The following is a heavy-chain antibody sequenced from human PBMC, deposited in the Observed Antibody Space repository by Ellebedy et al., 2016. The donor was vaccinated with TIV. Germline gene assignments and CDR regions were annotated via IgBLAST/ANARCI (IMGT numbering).Heavy chain of an antibody. Sequence: SGPTLVXPTQTLTLTCTFSGFSLSTSGVGVGWIRQSPGKALEWLALIYWNDDRRYSPSEKSRLSITKDTSKNQVVLTMTNMFPVDTGTYYCAHSGGYDLNYSSHGMEVWGQGTTVTVSS. CDR1: GFSLSTSGVG. CDR3: AHSGGYDLNYSSHGMEV. D-gene: IGHD5-12*01. J-gene: IGHJ6*02. V-gene: IGHV2-5*01. CDR2: IYWNDDR.